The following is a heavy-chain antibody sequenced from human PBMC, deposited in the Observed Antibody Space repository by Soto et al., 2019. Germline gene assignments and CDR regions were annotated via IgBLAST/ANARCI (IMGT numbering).Heavy chain of an antibody. D-gene: IGHD3-22*01. CDR1: GGSISSSSYY. Sequence: QLQLQESGPGLVKPSETLSLTCTVSGGSISSSSYYWGWIRQPPGKGLEWIGSIYYSGSTYYNPSLKSRVTISVDTSKNQFSLKLSSVTAADTAVYYCARHLGGYYYVPFDYWGQGTLVTVSS. J-gene: IGHJ4*02. V-gene: IGHV4-39*01. CDR3: ARHLGGYYYVPFDY. CDR2: IYYSGST.